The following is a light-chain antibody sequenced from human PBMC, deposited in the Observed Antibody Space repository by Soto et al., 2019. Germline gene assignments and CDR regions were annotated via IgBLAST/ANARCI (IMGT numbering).Light chain of an antibody. CDR1: SSDVGSYNF. J-gene: IGLJ1*01. Sequence: QSVLTQPASVSGSPGQSITISCTGTSSDVGSYNFVSWYQQHPGKAPKLMIYEVSKRPSGVSNGFSGSKSGNTASLTISGFQAEDESGYDCRSYARSYTSLLATGTKVAV. CDR2: EVS. CDR3: RSYARSYTSL. V-gene: IGLV2-23*02.